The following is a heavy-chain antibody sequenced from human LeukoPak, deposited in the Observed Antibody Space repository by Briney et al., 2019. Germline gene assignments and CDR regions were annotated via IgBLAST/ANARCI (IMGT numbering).Heavy chain of an antibody. Sequence: GSLRLSCAASGFTFSSYSMNWVRQAPGKGLEWVSSISSSSSYIYYADSVKGRFTISRDNAKNSVYLQMNSLRAEDRAVYYCARDRTGYGGNFDYWGQGTLVTVSS. V-gene: IGHV3-21*01. J-gene: IGHJ4*02. CDR2: ISSSSSYI. D-gene: IGHD2-15*01. CDR3: ARDRTGYGGNFDY. CDR1: GFTFSSYS.